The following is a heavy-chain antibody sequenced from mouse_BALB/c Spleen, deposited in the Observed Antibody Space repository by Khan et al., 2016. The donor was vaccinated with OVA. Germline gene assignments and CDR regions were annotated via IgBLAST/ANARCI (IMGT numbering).Heavy chain of an antibody. D-gene: IGHD2-14*01. CDR3: VRDGAYHRNDGWFAY. Sequence: QVRLQQSGAVLARPGASVKMSCKASGYTFTSYTIHWIKLRPGQGLEWIGFINPSNGYTNYNQKFKDKATLTADKSSTTVYMQLSSLTSDDSAVYNCVRDGAYHRNDGWFAYWGQGTLVTVSA. CDR2: INPSNGYT. CDR1: GYTFTSYT. J-gene: IGHJ3*01. V-gene: IGHV1-4*01.